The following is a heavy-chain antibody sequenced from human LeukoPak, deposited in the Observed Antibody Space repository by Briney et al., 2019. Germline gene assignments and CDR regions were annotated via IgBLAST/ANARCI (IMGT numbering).Heavy chain of an antibody. J-gene: IGHJ4*02. Sequence: SETLSLTCTVSGGSISSYYWSWIRQPPGKGLEWIGYIYYSGSTNYKSSLKSRVTISVDTSKNQFSLKLSSVTAADTAVYYCAGTRPALSGSYSDYWGQGTLVTVSS. CDR1: GGSISSYY. V-gene: IGHV4-59*08. CDR3: AGTRPALSGSYSDY. D-gene: IGHD1-26*01. CDR2: IYYSGST.